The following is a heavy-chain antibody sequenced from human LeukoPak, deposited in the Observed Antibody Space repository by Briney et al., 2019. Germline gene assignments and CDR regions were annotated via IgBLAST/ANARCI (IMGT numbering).Heavy chain of an antibody. CDR2: IVVGSGNT. V-gene: IGHV1-58*01. J-gene: IGHJ4*02. CDR3: AAAGVEWKVRGVILPSDY. CDR1: GFTSTSSA. Sequence: ASVKVSCKASGFTSTSSAVQWVRQARGQRLEWIGWIVVGSGNTNYAQKFQERVTITRDMSTSTAYMELSSLRSEDTAVYYCAAAGVEWKVRGVILPSDYWGQGTLVTVSS. D-gene: IGHD3-10*01.